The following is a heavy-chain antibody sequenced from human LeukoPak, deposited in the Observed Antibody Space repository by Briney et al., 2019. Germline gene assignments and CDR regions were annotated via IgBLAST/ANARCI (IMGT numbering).Heavy chain of an antibody. CDR1: GFTFSSYG. CDR2: ISYDGSNK. V-gene: IGHV3-30*18. CDR3: AKFGYCSSTSCYDAFDI. Sequence: PGRSLRLSCAASGFTFSSYGMHWVRQAPGKGLEWVAVISYDGSNKYYADSVKGRFTISRDNSENTLYLQMNSLRAEDTAVYYCAKFGYCSSTSCYDAFDIWGQGTMVTVSS. J-gene: IGHJ3*02. D-gene: IGHD2-2*01.